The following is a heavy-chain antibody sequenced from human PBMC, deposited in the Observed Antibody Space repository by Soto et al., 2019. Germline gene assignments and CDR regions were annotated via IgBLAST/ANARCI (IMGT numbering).Heavy chain of an antibody. D-gene: IGHD3-9*01. CDR2: INSDGSST. CDR3: ARYSGYFDAFDI. J-gene: IGHJ3*02. CDR1: GFTFSSYW. Sequence: GGSLRLSCAASGFTFSSYWMHWVRQAPGKGLVWVSRINSDGSSTSYADSVKGRFTISRDNAKNTLYLQMNSLRAEDTAVYYCARYSGYFDAFDIWGQGTMVTVSS. V-gene: IGHV3-74*01.